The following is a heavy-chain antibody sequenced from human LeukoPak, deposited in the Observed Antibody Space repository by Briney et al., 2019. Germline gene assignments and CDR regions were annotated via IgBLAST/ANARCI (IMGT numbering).Heavy chain of an antibody. CDR1: GFTFSNAW. J-gene: IGHJ4*02. CDR3: TTEWFAATPGY. Sequence: GGSLRLSCAASGFTFSNAWMSWVRQAPGKGLEWVGRIKSKTDGGSTDYAAPVKGRFTISRDDSKNTLYLQMNSLKTGDTAVYYCTTEWFAATPGYWGQGTLVTVSS. CDR2: IKSKTDGGST. D-gene: IGHD2-15*01. V-gene: IGHV3-15*01.